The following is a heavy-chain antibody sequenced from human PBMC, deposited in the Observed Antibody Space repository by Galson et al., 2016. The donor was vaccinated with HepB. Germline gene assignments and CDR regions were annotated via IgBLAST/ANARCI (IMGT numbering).Heavy chain of an antibody. CDR3: ARESVAAHFDY. J-gene: IGHJ4*02. D-gene: IGHD2-15*01. CDR1: DGSISSYY. CDR2: IYYSGST. Sequence: TLSLTCTVSDGSISSYYWSWIRQPPGKGLEWIGYIYYSGSTNYNPSLKSRVTISVDTSKNQFSLKLSSVTAADTAVYYCARESVAAHFDYWGQGTLVTVSS. V-gene: IGHV4-59*01.